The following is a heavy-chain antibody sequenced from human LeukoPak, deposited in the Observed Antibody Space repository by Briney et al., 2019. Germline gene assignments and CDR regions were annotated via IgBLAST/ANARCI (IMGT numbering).Heavy chain of an antibody. J-gene: IGHJ4*02. CDR1: GFTVSSNY. D-gene: IGHD3-22*01. Sequence: GGSLRLSCAASGFTVSSNYMSWVRQAPGKGLEWVSVIYSGGSTYYADSVKGRFTISRDNSKNTLYLQMNSLRAEDTAVYYCARLAGTYYYDSSGYSPIIYFDYWGQGTLVTVSS. CDR2: IYSGGST. V-gene: IGHV3-66*04. CDR3: ARLAGTYYYDSSGYSPIIYFDY.